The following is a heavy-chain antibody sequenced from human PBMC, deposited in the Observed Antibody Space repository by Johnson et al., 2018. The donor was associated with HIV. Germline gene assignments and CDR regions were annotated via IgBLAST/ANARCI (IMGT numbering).Heavy chain of an antibody. CDR3: TTDADSSSWNDAFDM. Sequence: VHLVESGGGLVKPGGSLRLSCAASGFTFSNAWMSWVRQAPGKGLEWVGRIKSKTDGGTTDYAAPVKGRFTISRDDSKNTLYLQMNSLKTEDTAVYYCTTDADSSSWNDAFDMWGHGTMVTVSS. V-gene: IGHV3-15*01. J-gene: IGHJ3*02. CDR1: GFTFSNAW. D-gene: IGHD6-13*01. CDR2: IKSKTDGGTT.